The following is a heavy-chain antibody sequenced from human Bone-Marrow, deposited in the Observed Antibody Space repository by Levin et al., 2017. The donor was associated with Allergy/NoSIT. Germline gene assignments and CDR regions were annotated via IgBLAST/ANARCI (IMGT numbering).Heavy chain of an antibody. Sequence: SETLSLTCTVSGGSISSSSYYWGWIRQPPGKGLEWIGSIYYSGSTYYNPSLKSRVTISVDTSKNQFSLKLSSVTAADTAVYYCARPSHWSWFDPWGQGTLVTVSS. CDR2: IYYSGST. J-gene: IGHJ5*02. D-gene: IGHD1-1*01. CDR3: ARPSHWSWFDP. V-gene: IGHV4-39*01. CDR1: GGSISSSSYY.